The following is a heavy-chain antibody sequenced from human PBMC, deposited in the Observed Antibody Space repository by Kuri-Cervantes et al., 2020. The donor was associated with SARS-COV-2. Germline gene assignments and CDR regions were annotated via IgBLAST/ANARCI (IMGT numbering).Heavy chain of an antibody. Sequence: GGSLRLSCAASGFTFSSYAMSWVRQAPGKGLEWVAAISGSGGSTYYAYSVKGRFTISRDNFMNMMFLQMSSLRADDADVYYCARGTTTYTSPFDYWGRGTLVTVSS. V-gene: IGHV3-23*01. J-gene: IGHJ4*02. CDR1: GFTFSSYA. CDR3: ARGTTTYTSPFDY. CDR2: ISGSGGST. D-gene: IGHD2-2*01.